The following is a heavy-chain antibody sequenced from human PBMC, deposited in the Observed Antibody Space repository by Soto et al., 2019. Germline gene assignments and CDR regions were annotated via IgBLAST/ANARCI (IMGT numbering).Heavy chain of an antibody. D-gene: IGHD3-22*01. CDR3: AHYDSSGYFSHVDS. CDR2: VYWNDER. V-gene: IGHV2-5*01. CDR1: GFSLTTTGVG. J-gene: IGHJ4*02. Sequence: QIALQESGPTVVKPTQTLTLTCTFSGFSLTTTGVGVGWIRHAPGKALEWLAMVYWNDERRYRPSLKSRLTITQDTSKNQVVLTMTYMDPVDTATYFCAHYDSSGYFSHVDSWGQGTLVTVAS.